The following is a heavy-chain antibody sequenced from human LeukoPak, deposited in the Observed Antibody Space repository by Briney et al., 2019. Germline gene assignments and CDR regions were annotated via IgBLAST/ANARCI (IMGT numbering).Heavy chain of an antibody. CDR2: IKRKSDGGAT. CDR3: AKGADPPASGAFDI. CDR1: GFTFSNAW. D-gene: IGHD2-2*01. J-gene: IGHJ3*02. Sequence: GGSLRLSWAASGFTFSNAWMSWVRQAPGKGLEWVGRIKRKSDGGATDFAAPVKGRFTISRDESQNTVYLQMNSLKTEDTAVYYCAKGADPPASGAFDIWGQGTMVTVSS. V-gene: IGHV3-15*01.